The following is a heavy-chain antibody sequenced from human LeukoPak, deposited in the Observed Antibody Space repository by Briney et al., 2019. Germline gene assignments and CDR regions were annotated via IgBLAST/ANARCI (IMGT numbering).Heavy chain of an antibody. Sequence: GGSLRLSCAASGFTFSSYSMNWVPQAPGKGLEWVSSISSSSSYIYYADSVKGRFTISRDNAKNSLYLQMNSLRAEDTAVYYCARLYYDSSGYPSPFDYWGQGTLVTVSS. CDR2: ISSSSSYI. D-gene: IGHD3-22*01. CDR3: ARLYYDSSGYPSPFDY. V-gene: IGHV3-21*01. CDR1: GFTFSSYS. J-gene: IGHJ4*02.